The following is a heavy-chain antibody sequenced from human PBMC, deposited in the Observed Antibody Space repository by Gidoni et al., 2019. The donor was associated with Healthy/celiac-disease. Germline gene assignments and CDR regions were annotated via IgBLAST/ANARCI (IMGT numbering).Heavy chain of an antibody. CDR1: GGSISSYY. CDR2: IYYSGST. J-gene: IGHJ4*02. CDR3: ARDRTYCGGDCYSELDY. Sequence: QVQLQESGPGLVKPSETLSLTCTVSGGSISSYYWSWIRQPPGKGLEWIGYIYYSGSTNYNPSLKSRVTTSVDTSKNQFSLKLSSVTAADTAVYYCARDRTYCGGDCYSELDYWGQGTLVTVSS. V-gene: IGHV4-59*01. D-gene: IGHD2-21*02.